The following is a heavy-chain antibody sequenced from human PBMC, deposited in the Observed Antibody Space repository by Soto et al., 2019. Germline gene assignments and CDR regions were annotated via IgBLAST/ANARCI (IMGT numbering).Heavy chain of an antibody. CDR3: ARGSNSNNWKLFDY. Sequence: EVQLVESGGGLVQPGGSLRLSCAVTGFTISSNYMNWVRQAPGKGPEWVSVMYAAGSTYYEDSVKGRFNISRDNSKNTVYLQMNSLRGKDTAVYYCARGSNSNNWKLFDYWGQGTLVTVSS. CDR2: MYAAGST. D-gene: IGHD1-1*01. CDR1: GFTISSNY. V-gene: IGHV3-66*01. J-gene: IGHJ4*02.